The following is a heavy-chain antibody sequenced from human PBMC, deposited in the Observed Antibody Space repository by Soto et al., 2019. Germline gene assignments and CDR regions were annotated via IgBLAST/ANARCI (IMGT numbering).Heavy chain of an antibody. Sequence: EVPLVESGGRLIQPGGSLRLSCAASGFSVSGSYMTWVRQAPGKGLDWVSVIYSTNSTYYADSVKGRFTISRDNSTNALYLQMDSLRADDTAVYYCARAARGQMALDYWGEGTLVTVSS. D-gene: IGHD3-16*01. J-gene: IGHJ4*02. CDR2: IYSTNST. V-gene: IGHV3-53*01. CDR1: GFSVSGSY. CDR3: ARAARGQMALDY.